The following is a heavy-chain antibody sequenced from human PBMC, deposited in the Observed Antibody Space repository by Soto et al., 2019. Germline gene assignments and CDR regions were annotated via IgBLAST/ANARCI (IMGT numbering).Heavy chain of an antibody. D-gene: IGHD6-19*01. CDR2: IDYTGGTT. V-gene: IGHV3-23*01. J-gene: IGHJ4*02. Sequence: VGSLRLSCAASGFTFSILAMGWVRQAPGKGLEWVSVIDYTGGTTYYTDSVKGRFIISRDNSKKMLYLQMNSLRAEDTAVYYCAKDASSNSGWYYFDYWGQGALLTVSS. CDR3: AKDASSNSGWYYFDY. CDR1: GFTFSILA.